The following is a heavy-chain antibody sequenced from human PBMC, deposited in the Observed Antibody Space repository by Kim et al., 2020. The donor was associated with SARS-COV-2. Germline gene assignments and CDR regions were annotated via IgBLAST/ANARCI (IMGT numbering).Heavy chain of an antibody. CDR2: IYYSGST. CDR1: GGSISSSSYY. J-gene: IGHJ6*02. V-gene: IGHV4-39*07. D-gene: IGHD3-9*01. Sequence: SQTLSLTCTVSGGSISSSSYYWGWIRQPPGKGLEWIGSIYYSGSTYYNPSLKSRVTISVDTSKNQFSLKLSSVTAADTAVYYCARDNVLRYFDQLYYYYGMDVWGQGTTVTVSS. CDR3: ARDNVLRYFDQLYYYYGMDV.